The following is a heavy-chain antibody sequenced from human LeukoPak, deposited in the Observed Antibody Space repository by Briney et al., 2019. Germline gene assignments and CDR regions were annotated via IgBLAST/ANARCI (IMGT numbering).Heavy chain of an antibody. CDR1: GFTFSSYA. Sequence: GGSLRLSCAASGFTFSSYAMSWVRQAPGKGLEWVSAISGSGGSTYYADSVKGRFTISRDNSKNTLYLQMNSLRAEDTAVYYCAKARGYDFGSGYCLDYWGQGTLVTVSS. D-gene: IGHD3-3*01. CDR2: ISGSGGST. V-gene: IGHV3-23*01. J-gene: IGHJ4*02. CDR3: AKARGYDFGSGYCLDY.